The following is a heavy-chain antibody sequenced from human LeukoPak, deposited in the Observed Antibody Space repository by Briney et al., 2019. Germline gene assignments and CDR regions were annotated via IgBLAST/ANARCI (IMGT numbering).Heavy chain of an antibody. D-gene: IGHD3-10*01. Sequence: PGGSLTLPCEGSGFSVGSKYMNWVRQAPGKGLEWVSILYSGGGTYYADSVKGRFTVSRDSSKNTLYLHMNSLRVEDTAVYYCARVGDHYHWYLDVWGRGTLVTVSS. V-gene: IGHV3-53*01. CDR2: LYSGGGT. CDR1: GFSVGSKY. J-gene: IGHJ2*01. CDR3: ARVGDHYHWYLDV.